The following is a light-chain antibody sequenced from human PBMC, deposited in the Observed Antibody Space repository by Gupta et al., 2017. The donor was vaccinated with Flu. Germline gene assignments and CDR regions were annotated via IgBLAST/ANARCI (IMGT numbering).Light chain of an antibody. V-gene: IGLV4-69*01. CDR2: VNRDGSH. J-gene: IGLJ3*02. CDR3: QTWGTGIWV. Sequence: SGHSTTAVAWHQQQPEKGPRFLMRVNRDGSHTRGDGIPDRFSGSSSGTERYLTISSLQSEDEADYYCQTWGTGIWVFGGGTKLTVL. CDR1: SGHSTTA.